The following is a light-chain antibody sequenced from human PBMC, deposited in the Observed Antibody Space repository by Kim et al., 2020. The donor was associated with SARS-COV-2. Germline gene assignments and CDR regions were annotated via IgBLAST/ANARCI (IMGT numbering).Light chain of an antibody. J-gene: IGKJ5*01. CDR1: QGISSY. Sequence: ASTEDRVTITCRASQGISSYLAWYQQKPGKAPKLLIYAASTLQSGVPSRFSGSGSGTDFTLTISCLQSEDFATYYCQQYYSYPPTFGQGTRLEIK. V-gene: IGKV1-8*01. CDR2: AAS. CDR3: QQYYSYPPT.